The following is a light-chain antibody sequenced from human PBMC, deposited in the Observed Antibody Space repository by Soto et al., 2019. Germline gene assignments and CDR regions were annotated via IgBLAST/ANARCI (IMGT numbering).Light chain of an antibody. CDR3: QVWDSSSDLRV. J-gene: IGLJ3*02. V-gene: IGLV3-21*04. CDR1: NIGSKS. CDR2: YDS. Sequence: SYELTQPPSVSVAPGKTARITCGGNNIGSKSVHWYQQKPGQAPVLVIYYDSDRPSGIPERFSGSNSGNTATLTISRVEAGDEADYYCQVWDSSSDLRVFGGGTNLTVL.